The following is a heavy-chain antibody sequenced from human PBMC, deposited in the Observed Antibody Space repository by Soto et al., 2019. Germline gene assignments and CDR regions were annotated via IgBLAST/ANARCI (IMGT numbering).Heavy chain of an antibody. V-gene: IGHV3-7*01. D-gene: IGHD3-22*01. CDR2: IMKDGGEK. CDR1: GFTFSGYW. CDR3: ARDRDYYKADY. Sequence: EVQLVESGGDLVQPGGSLRLSCAASGFTFSGYWMGWVRQAPGKGLEWVASIMKDGGEKKYVDYVRGRFTISRDNVQNSLFLQMDSLRVEDTAVYYCARDRDYYKADYWGQGTLVTVSS. J-gene: IGHJ4*01.